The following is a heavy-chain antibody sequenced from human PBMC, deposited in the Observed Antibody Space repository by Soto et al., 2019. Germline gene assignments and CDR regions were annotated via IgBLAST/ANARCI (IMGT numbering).Heavy chain of an antibody. J-gene: IGHJ3*02. D-gene: IGHD3-22*01. CDR3: AKGGDSSGYYYGAFDI. CDR1: GFTFSSYG. CDR2: ISYDGSNK. V-gene: IGHV3-30*18. Sequence: GGSLRLSCAASGFTFSSYGMHWVRQAPGKGLERVAVISYDGSNKYYADSVKGRFTISRDNSKNTLYLQMNSLRAEDTAVYYCAKGGDSSGYYYGAFDIWGQGTMVTVS.